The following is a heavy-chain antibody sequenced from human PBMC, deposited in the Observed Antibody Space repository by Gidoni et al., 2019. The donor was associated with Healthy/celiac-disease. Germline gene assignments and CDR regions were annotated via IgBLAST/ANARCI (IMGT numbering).Heavy chain of an antibody. Sequence: QFQRVQSGAEVKKPAASVKLSCKPSAYTFTSYDINWVRQATGQGREWMGWMNLSSGNTGYAQKFQCRVTMTRNTSIRTAYMELSSLRSEDTAVYYCAGVGADDAFDIWGQGTMVTVSS. V-gene: IGHV1-8*01. CDR1: AYTFTSYD. CDR2: MNLSSGNT. CDR3: AGVGADDAFDI. J-gene: IGHJ3*02.